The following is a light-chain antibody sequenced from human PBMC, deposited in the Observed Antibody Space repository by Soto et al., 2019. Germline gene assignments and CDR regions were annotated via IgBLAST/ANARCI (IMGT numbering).Light chain of an antibody. CDR1: QSVNRN. CDR3: QQYNNWPRT. J-gene: IGKJ1*01. CDR2: GAS. Sequence: EVVMTQSPATLSVSPGKRATLSCRASQSVNRNFAWYQQKPGQAPRLLIYGASTRATGIPARFSGSGSGTDFTLTITSLQSEDSAVYYCQQYNNWPRTFGHGTKVEIK. V-gene: IGKV3-15*01.